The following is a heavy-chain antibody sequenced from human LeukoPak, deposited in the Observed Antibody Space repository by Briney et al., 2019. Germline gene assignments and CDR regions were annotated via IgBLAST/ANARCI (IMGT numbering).Heavy chain of an antibody. V-gene: IGHV4-4*07. CDR3: ARVSGDYSLYYYYYYYMDV. J-gene: IGHJ6*03. Sequence: SGTLSLTCTVSGGSISSYYWSWIRQPAGKGLEWIGRIYTSGSTNYNPSLKSRVTMSVDTSKNQFSLKLSSVTAADTAVYYCARVSGDYSLYYYYYYYMDVWGKGTTVTVSS. D-gene: IGHD4-17*01. CDR2: IYTSGST. CDR1: GGSISSYY.